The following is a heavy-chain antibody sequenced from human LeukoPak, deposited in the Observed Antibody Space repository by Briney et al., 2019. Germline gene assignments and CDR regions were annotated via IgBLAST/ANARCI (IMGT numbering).Heavy chain of an antibody. CDR2: IYGSESI. D-gene: IGHD6-19*01. V-gene: IGHV4-4*07. CDR3: ARVNSGWYGRLDY. Sequence: SETLSLTCTVSGASISIYYWSWIRQPAGKGLEWIGCIYGSESINYNPSLKSRVTMSIDTSKNQFSLKLSSVTAADTAVYYCARVNSGWYGRLDYWGPGTLVTVSS. CDR1: GASISIYY. J-gene: IGHJ4*02.